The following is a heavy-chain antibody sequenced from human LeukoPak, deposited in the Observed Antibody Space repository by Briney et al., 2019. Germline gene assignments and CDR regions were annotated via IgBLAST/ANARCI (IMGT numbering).Heavy chain of an antibody. D-gene: IGHD3-3*01. CDR3: ARCLRDFWSGWGAFDI. Sequence: QSGGSLRLSCAASGFTFSSYSMNWVRQAPGKGLEWVSYISSSSSTIYYADSVKGRFTISRDNAKNSLYLQMNSLRDEDTAVYYCARCLRDFWSGWGAFDIRGQGTMVTVSS. CDR1: GFTFSSYS. J-gene: IGHJ3*02. V-gene: IGHV3-48*02. CDR2: ISSSSSTI.